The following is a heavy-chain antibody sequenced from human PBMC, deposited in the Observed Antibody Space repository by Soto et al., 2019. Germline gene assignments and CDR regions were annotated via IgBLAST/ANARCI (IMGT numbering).Heavy chain of an antibody. D-gene: IGHD3-22*01. J-gene: IGHJ4*02. CDR3: ITERNIYYSADFDY. CDR1: GFTFDNAW. Sequence: EVQLVESGGGLVKPGGSLRLSCAASGFTFDNAWMSWVRQAPGKGLEWVGRIRSKTDGGTTDYAAPVKGRFTISRDDSKNTVYLQMNSLKTEDTAVYHCITERNIYYSADFDYWGQGTLVTVSS. CDR2: IRSKTDGGTT. V-gene: IGHV3-15*01.